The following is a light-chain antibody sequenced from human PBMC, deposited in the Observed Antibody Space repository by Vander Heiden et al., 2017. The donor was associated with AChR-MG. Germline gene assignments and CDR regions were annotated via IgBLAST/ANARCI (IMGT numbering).Light chain of an antibody. CDR2: EVT. CDR3: SSYTHTSWV. J-gene: IGLJ3*02. V-gene: IGLV2-8*01. Sequence: QSALTPPPSASGSPRQSVTISCTGTSSDIGLYDYVSWYQQHPGKAPQLIIYEVTERPSGVPDRFSGSKSGNTASLTVSGLQAEDEADYYCSSYTHTSWVFGGGTKLSVL. CDR1: SSDIGLYDY.